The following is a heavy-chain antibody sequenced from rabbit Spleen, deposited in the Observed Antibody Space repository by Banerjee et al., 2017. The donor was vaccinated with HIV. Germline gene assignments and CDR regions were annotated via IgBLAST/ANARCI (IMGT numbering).Heavy chain of an antibody. CDR1: GFSFSSSHY. CDR3: ARDTGSSFSSYGMDL. V-gene: IGHV1S40*01. Sequence: QSLEESGGDLVKPGASMTLTCTASGFSFSSSHYMSWVRQAPGKGLEWIGCIDGGSGAYTYYANWAKGRFTISKTSSTTVTLQMTSLTAADTATYFCARDTGSSFSSYGMDLWGQGTLVTVS. J-gene: IGHJ3*01. D-gene: IGHD8-1*01. CDR2: IDGGSGAYT.